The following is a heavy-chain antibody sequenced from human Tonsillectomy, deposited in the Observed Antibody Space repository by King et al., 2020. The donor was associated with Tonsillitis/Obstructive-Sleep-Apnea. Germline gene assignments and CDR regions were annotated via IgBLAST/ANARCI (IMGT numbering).Heavy chain of an antibody. Sequence: QLVQSAAEVKKPGESLRISCEGSGYSFTSYWITWVRQMPGKGLEWMGRIDPIDSYTNYRPSFQGHVTIAADKSISTAYLQWISLKASDTAMYYWARVDCSSASCYSENWFVLWGEGPLVTVSS. V-gene: IGHV5-10-1*03. CDR3: ARVDCSSASCYSENWFVL. D-gene: IGHD2-2*01. CDR2: IDPIDSYT. J-gene: IGHJ5*02. CDR1: GYSFTSYW.